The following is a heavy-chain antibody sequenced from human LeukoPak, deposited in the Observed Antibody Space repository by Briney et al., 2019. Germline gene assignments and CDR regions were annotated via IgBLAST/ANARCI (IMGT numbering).Heavy chain of an antibody. CDR1: GGSFSGYY. CDR2: INHSGST. D-gene: IGHD3-22*01. V-gene: IGHV4-34*01. CDR3: GSPYYDSSGLVDY. J-gene: IGHJ4*02. Sequence: SETLSLTCAVYGGSFSGYYWSWIRQPPGKGLEWIGEINHSGSTNYNPSLKSRVTISVDTSKNQFSLKLSSVTAADTAVYYCGSPYYDSSGLVDYWGQGTLVTVSS.